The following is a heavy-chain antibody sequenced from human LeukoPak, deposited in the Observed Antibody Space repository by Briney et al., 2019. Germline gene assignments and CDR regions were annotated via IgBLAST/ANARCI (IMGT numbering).Heavy chain of an antibody. D-gene: IGHD3-10*01. CDR1: GGSISSYY. Sequence: SETLSLTCTVSGGSISSYYWSWIRQPPGKVLEWIGYIYYRGNTNYNPSLESRVTISVDTSKNQFSLKVNSVTAADTAFYYCARGPYYYDSGTYLDNWFDPWGQGTLVTVSS. J-gene: IGHJ5*02. V-gene: IGHV4-59*01. CDR2: IYYRGNT. CDR3: ARGPYYYDSGTYLDNWFDP.